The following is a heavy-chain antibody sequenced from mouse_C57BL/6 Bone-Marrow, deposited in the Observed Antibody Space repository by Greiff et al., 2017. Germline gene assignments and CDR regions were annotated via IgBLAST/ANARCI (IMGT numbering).Heavy chain of an antibody. CDR3: ARCDGYSYYYYAMDY. J-gene: IGHJ4*01. CDR2: INPNNGGT. CDR1: GYTFTDYN. D-gene: IGHD2-3*01. V-gene: IGHV1-22*01. Sequence: EVKLMESGPELVKPGASVKMSCKASGYTFTDYNMHWVKQSHGKSLEWIGYINPNNGGTSYNQKFKGKATLTVNKSSSTAYMELRSLTSEDSAVYYCARCDGYSYYYYAMDYWGQGTSVTVSS.